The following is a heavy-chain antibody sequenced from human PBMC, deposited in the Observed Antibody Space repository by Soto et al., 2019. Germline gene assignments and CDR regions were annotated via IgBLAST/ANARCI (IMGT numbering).Heavy chain of an antibody. CDR3: ARDLPDYYYGSGSYYPAPDY. CDR2: IKQDGSEK. CDR1: GFTFSSYW. D-gene: IGHD3-10*01. J-gene: IGHJ4*02. V-gene: IGHV3-7*03. Sequence: GGSLRLSCAASGFTFSSYWMSWVRQAPGKGLEWVANIKQDGSEKYYVDSAKGRFTISRDNAKNSLYLQMNSLRAEDTAVYYCARDLPDYYYGSGSYYPAPDYWGQGTLVTVSS.